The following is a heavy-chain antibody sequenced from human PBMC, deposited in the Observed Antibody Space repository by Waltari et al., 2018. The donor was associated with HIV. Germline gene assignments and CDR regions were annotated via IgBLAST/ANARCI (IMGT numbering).Heavy chain of an antibody. CDR3: ARDLLEWLSGVGY. D-gene: IGHD3-3*01. V-gene: IGHV3-33*01. Sequence: QVQLVESGGGVVQPGRSLRLSCAASGFTFSSYGMHWVRQAPGKGLEWVAVIWYDGSNKYYADSVKGRFTISRDNSKNTLYLQMNSLRAEDTAVYYCARDLLEWLSGVGYWGQGTLVTVSS. J-gene: IGHJ4*02. CDR1: GFTFSSYG. CDR2: IWYDGSNK.